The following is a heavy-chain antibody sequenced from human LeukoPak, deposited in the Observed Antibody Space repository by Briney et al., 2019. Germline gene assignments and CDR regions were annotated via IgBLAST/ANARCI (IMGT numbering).Heavy chain of an antibody. J-gene: IGHJ2*01. CDR1: GGSISSSSYY. CDR2: IYYSGST. V-gene: IGHV4-39*07. Sequence: SETLSLTCTVSGGSISSSSYYWGWIRQPPGKGLEWIGSIYYSGSTYYNPSLKSRVTITVDTSKNQFSLKLSSVTAADTAVYYCARTSLGLAARPWYFDLWGRGTLVTVSS. D-gene: IGHD6-6*01. CDR3: ARTSLGLAARPWYFDL.